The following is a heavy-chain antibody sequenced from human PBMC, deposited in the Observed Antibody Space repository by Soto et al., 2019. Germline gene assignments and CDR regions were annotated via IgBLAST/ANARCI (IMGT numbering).Heavy chain of an antibody. CDR1: GGSISSGGYY. Sequence: SETLSLTCTVFGGSISSGGYYWSWIRQPPGKGLEWIGYIYYSASTNYSPSLKSRVTISVDTSKNQFSLNLSSVTAADTAVYYCARHLPYCGGDCYSLDYWGQGTLVTVS. D-gene: IGHD2-21*02. CDR3: ARHLPYCGGDCYSLDY. CDR2: IYYSAST. J-gene: IGHJ4*02. V-gene: IGHV4-61*08.